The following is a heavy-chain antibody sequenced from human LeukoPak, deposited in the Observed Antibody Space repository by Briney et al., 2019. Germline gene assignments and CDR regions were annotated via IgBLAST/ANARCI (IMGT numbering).Heavy chain of an antibody. Sequence: GGSLRLSCAASRFTFSSYAMSWVRQAPGKGLEWVSAISGSGGTTYHADSVKGRFTISRDSSKNTVYLQMNSLRAEDTAVYYCAKDRAGSSGTRRGIDYWGQGTLVTVSS. CDR1: RFTFSSYA. J-gene: IGHJ4*02. CDR2: ISGSGGTT. V-gene: IGHV3-23*01. D-gene: IGHD3-10*01. CDR3: AKDRAGSSGTRRGIDY.